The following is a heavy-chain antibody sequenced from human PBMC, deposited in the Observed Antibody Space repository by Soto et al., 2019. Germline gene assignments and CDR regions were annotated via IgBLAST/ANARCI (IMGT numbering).Heavy chain of an antibody. CDR2: INPNSGGT. CDR1: GYTFTGYN. CDR3: AREVSIVGATTNYYCYGMEV. D-gene: IGHD1-26*01. Sequence: QVQLVQSGAEVKKPGASVKVSCKASGYTFTGYNMHWVRQAPGQGLEWMGLINPNSGGTNYAQKFQGWVTMTRDTYITTAYMEMSRLRSDDTAVYYCAREVSIVGATTNYYCYGMEVWGQGTTVTVSS. V-gene: IGHV1-2*04. J-gene: IGHJ6*02.